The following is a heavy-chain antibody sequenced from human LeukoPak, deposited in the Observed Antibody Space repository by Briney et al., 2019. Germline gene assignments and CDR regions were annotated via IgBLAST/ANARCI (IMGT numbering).Heavy chain of an antibody. CDR2: INSDGSST. V-gene: IGHV3-74*01. CDR1: GFSFASYW. CDR3: ARESAIVLVPFDS. J-gene: IGHJ4*02. Sequence: GGSLRLSCAASGFSFASYWMHWVRQAPGKGLVWVSRINSDGSSTTYADPVKGRFTISRDNAKNTLYLQMNTLRGEDTAVYYCARESAIVLVPFDSWGQGTLVTVSS. D-gene: IGHD2/OR15-2a*01.